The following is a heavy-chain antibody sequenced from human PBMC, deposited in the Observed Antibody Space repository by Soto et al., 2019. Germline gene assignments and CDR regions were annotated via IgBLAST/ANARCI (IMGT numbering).Heavy chain of an antibody. J-gene: IGHJ6*02. Sequence: PGESLKISCVASGFVFKNYEMNWVRQAPGKGLEWISYISNSGNTIYVADSMRGRFTISGDNSKNTLYMQMNSLRAEDTAVYYCAKSNQIFGVLIDYYYYGMDVWGQGTTVTVSS. CDR1: GFVFKNYE. V-gene: IGHV3-48*03. CDR3: AKSNQIFGVLIDYYYYGMDV. CDR2: ISNSGNTI. D-gene: IGHD3-3*01.